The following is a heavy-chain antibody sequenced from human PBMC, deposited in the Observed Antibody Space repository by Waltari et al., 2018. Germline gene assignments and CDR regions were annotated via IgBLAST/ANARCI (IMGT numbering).Heavy chain of an antibody. D-gene: IGHD2-15*01. CDR1: GDSMSSTYC. CDR3: ARDRGRGLYLDS. V-gene: IGHV4-4*02. CDR2: VRGDGKI. J-gene: IGHJ4*02. Sequence: QLQLQESGPGLVKPSGTLSLTCAVSGDSMSSTYCWSLVRQPPGKGLEWMGQVRGDGKINYTPSFASRVTISLDTYNKQFSLRVTSATAADTAVYYCARDRGRGLYLDSWGPGILVTVSP.